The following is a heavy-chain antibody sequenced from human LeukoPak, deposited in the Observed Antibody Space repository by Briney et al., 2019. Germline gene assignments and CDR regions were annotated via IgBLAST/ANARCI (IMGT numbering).Heavy chain of an antibody. Sequence: PGGSLRLSCAASGFTFSSYGMHWVRQAPGKGLEWVSNISGRGGSTYYADSVKGRFTISRDNSKNTLYLQMNSLRAEDTAVYYCAKSVGGTGDPVDYWGQGTLVIVSA. CDR2: ISGRGGST. CDR3: AKSVGGTGDPVDY. D-gene: IGHD6-19*01. J-gene: IGHJ4*02. V-gene: IGHV3-23*01. CDR1: GFTFSSYG.